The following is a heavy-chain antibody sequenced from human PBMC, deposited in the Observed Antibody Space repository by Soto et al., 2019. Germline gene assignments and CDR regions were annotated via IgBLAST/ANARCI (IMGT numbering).Heavy chain of an antibody. CDR3: ARETAGYTSTSAFDY. Sequence: GGSLRLSCAASGFTFSTYSMNWVRQAPGKGLEWISSISSTSTYIYYADSLKGRFTISRDNTKNSLYLQINSLRDDDTAVYYCARETAGYTSTSAFDYWGQGALVTVSS. J-gene: IGHJ4*02. CDR2: ISSTSTYI. CDR1: GFTFSTYS. V-gene: IGHV3-21*01. D-gene: IGHD6-13*01.